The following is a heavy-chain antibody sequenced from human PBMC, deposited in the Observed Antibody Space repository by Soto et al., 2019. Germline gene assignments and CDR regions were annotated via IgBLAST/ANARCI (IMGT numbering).Heavy chain of an antibody. V-gene: IGHV2-5*02. J-gene: IGHJ5*01. Sequence: QITLRESGPTLVKPTQTLTLTCHFSGFSLTTSGVGAGWFRQKPGEALEWLALTFWDGNKRYSPSLNTRVTIAKDASENEAVLTMTNVLPGDTATHLCAYFTLAMEGNLFESWG. D-gene: IGHD1-26*01. CDR1: GFSLTTSGVG. CDR3: AYFTLAMEGNLFES. CDR2: TFWDGNK.